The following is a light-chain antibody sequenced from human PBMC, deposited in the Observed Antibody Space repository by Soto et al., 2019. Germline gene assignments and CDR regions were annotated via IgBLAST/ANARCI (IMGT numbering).Light chain of an antibody. V-gene: IGKV1-27*01. CDR3: QKCKVDPFT. J-gene: IGKJ4*01. CDR2: ASS. CDR1: QDIGNF. Sequence: DILMTQSPSSLSAFVGDRVTITCRASQDIGNFLAWYQQKPGKVPKLLIYASSTLQSGVPSRFSGSGSGTDFTLTIRSLQPEDVATYYYQKCKVDPFTFVGWTKVE.